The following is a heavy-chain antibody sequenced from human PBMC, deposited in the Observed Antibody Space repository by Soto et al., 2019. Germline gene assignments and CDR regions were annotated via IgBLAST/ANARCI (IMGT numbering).Heavy chain of an antibody. D-gene: IGHD2-2*01. J-gene: IGHJ6*03. CDR3: AREQVVPATKTLRPGKNNYYYYMDV. CDR2: IYYSGST. CDR1: GGSISSYY. Sequence: PSETLSLTCTVSGGSISSYYWSWIRQPPGKGLEWIGYIYYSGSTNYNPSLKSRVTISVDTSKNQFSLKLSSVTAADTAVYYCAREQVVPATKTLRPGKNNYYYYMDVWGKGTTVTVSS. V-gene: IGHV4-59*12.